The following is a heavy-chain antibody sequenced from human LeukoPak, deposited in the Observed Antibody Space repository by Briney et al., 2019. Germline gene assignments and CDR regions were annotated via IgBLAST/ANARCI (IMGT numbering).Heavy chain of an antibody. Sequence: GGSLRLSCAASGFTFSSYSMNWVRQAPGKGLDWVSIISSDNNTHYADSVKGRFTVSRDNSENTVFLQMNSLRAEDSAVYFCARDRLYNGLDFWGQGTLVTVSS. CDR2: ISSDNNT. CDR1: GFTFSSYS. CDR3: ARDRLYNGLDF. D-gene: IGHD5-12*01. J-gene: IGHJ4*02. V-gene: IGHV3-53*01.